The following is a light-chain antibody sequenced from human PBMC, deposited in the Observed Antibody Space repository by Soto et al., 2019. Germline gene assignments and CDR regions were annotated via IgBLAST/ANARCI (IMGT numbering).Light chain of an antibody. Sequence: QSALTQPRSVSGSPGQSVTISCTGTSNDVGGYNFVSWYQQHPGKVPKLFIYDVSRRLSGVPDRFSGSKSGNTASLTISGLQAEDEADYYCSSYAGSYTLVFGGGTQLTVL. CDR1: SNDVGGYNF. V-gene: IGLV2-11*01. CDR2: DVS. CDR3: SSYAGSYTLV. J-gene: IGLJ2*01.